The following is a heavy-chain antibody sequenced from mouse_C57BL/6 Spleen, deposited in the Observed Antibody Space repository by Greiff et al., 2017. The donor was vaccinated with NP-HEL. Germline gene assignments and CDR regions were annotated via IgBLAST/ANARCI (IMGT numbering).Heavy chain of an antibody. CDR3: ARQDGYYGY. CDR1: GYAFSSSW. CDR2: IYPGDGDT. J-gene: IGHJ2*01. Sequence: VQLQQSGPELVKPGASVKISCKASGYAFSSSWMNWVKQRPGKGLEWIGRIYPGDGDTNYNGKFKGKATLTADKSPSTAYMQLSSLTSEDSAVYFCARQDGYYGYWGQGTTLTVSS. V-gene: IGHV1-82*01. D-gene: IGHD2-3*01.